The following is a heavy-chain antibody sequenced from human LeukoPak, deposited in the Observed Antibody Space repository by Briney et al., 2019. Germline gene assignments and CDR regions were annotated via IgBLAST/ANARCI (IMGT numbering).Heavy chain of an antibody. CDR3: ASFPSSSWYLYYYYGMDV. D-gene: IGHD6-13*01. CDR2: INHSGST. J-gene: IGHJ6*02. CDR1: GGSFSGYY. Sequence: SETLSLTCAVYGGSFSGYYWSWIRQPPGKGLEWIGEINHSGSTYYNPSLRSRVTISVDTSKNQFSLKLGSVTAADTAVYYCASFPSSSWYLYYYYGMDVWGQGTTVTASS. V-gene: IGHV4-34*01.